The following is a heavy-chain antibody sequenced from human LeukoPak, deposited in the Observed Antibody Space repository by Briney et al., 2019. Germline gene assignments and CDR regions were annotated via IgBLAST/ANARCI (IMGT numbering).Heavy chain of an antibody. V-gene: IGHV4-59*01. CDR2: IYYSGST. J-gene: IGHJ4*02. CDR1: GGSISGYY. CDR3: ARSHGSGSYYNLNDY. D-gene: IGHD3-10*01. Sequence: SETLSLTCTVSGGSISGYYWSWIRQPPGKGLEWIGYIYYSGSTNYNPSLKSRVTISVDTSKNQFSLKLSSVTAADTAVYYCARSHGSGSYYNLNDYWGQGTLVTVSS.